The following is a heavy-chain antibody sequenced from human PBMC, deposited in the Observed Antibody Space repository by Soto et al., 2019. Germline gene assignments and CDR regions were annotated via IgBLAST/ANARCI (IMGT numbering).Heavy chain of an antibody. CDR2: IYHSVST. J-gene: IGHJ5*02. Sequence: SETLSLTCAVSGGSISSGGYSWGWIRQPPGKGLEWIGYIYHSVSTYYNPSLKSRVTISVDRSKNQFSLKLNSVTAADTALYYCARVPSPWGQGTLVTVSS. V-gene: IGHV4-30-2*01. CDR1: GGSISSGGYS. CDR3: ARVPSP.